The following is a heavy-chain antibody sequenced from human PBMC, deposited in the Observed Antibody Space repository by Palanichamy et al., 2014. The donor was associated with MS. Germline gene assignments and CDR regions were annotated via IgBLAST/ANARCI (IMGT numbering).Heavy chain of an antibody. J-gene: IGHJ4*02. CDR1: GDSVTGGY. D-gene: IGHD6-19*01. Sequence: QVQLQESGPGLVRPSKTLSLQCTVSGDSVTGGYWNWIRQPPGKGLEWVGYMFYTGSPKYHPSLKSRVTITLDTSKNQASLNLTSVTATDTAVYYCARSRYATGWYYFDHWGRGTLVTVSS. CDR3: ARSRYATGWYYFDH. CDR2: MFYTGSP. V-gene: IGHV4-59*08.